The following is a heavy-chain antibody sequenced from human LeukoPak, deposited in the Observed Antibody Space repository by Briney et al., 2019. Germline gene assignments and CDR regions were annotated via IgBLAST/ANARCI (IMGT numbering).Heavy chain of an antibody. J-gene: IGHJ4*02. V-gene: IGHV3-21*01. CDR3: ARGMVAARDYFDY. D-gene: IGHD2-15*01. Sequence: GGSLRLSCAASGFTFSSYSMNWVRQAPGKGLEWVSSISSSSSYIYYADSVKGRFTISRDNAKNSLYLQMNSLRAEDTAVYFCARGMVAARDYFDYWGQGTLVTVSS. CDR2: ISSSSSYI. CDR1: GFTFSSYS.